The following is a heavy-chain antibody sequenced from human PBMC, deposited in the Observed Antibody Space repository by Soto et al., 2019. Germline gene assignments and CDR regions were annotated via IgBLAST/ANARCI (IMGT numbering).Heavy chain of an antibody. CDR2: IYHSGST. V-gene: IGHV4-30-2*01. CDR3: AXVMRQYYDSRGTIGFDP. Sequence: TSETLSITCAVSGGSISRGGYSWSWIRQPPGKGLEWIGYIYHSGSTYYNPSLKSRVTISVDRSKNQFSLKLSSVTAADTAVYYCAXVMRQYYDSRGTIGFDPWGQGTLVTVSS. D-gene: IGHD3-22*01. CDR1: GGSISRGGYS. J-gene: IGHJ5*02.